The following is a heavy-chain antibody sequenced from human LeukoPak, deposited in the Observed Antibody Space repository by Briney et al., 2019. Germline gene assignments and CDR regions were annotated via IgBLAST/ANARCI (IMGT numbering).Heavy chain of an antibody. Sequence: SETLSLTCTVSGGSISSYYWSWVRQPPGKGLEWIGYIYYSGSTNYNPSLKSRVTISVDTSKNQFSLKLSSVTAADTAVYYCARVRYSYFFDYWGQGTLVTVSS. CDR2: IYYSGST. CDR3: ARVRYSYFFDY. D-gene: IGHD5-18*01. CDR1: GGSISSYY. V-gene: IGHV4-59*01. J-gene: IGHJ4*02.